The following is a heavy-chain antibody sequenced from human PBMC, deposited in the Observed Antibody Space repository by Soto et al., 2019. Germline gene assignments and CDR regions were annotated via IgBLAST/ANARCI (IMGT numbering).Heavy chain of an antibody. CDR2: ISGTSINT. J-gene: IGHJ5*02. V-gene: IGHV3-23*01. D-gene: IGHD6-19*01. Sequence: EVQLLESGGGLVQPGGSLRLSCAASGFTFGTYAMNWVRQAPGKGMEWVSAISGTSINTYYADSVKGRFTISRDNSQNTLYLQMNSLRAEDTAVYFCAFADLVGGWNSWGQGTLVTVSS. CDR3: AFADLVGGWNS. CDR1: GFTFGTYA.